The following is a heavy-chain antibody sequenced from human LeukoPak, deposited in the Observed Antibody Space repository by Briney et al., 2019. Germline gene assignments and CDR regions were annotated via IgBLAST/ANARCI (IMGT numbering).Heavy chain of an antibody. CDR1: GGSISSYY. J-gene: IGHJ4*02. CDR2: IYYSGST. Sequence: SETLSLTCTVSGGSISSYYWSWIRQPPGEGLEWIGYIYYSGSTNYNPSLKSRVTISVDTSKNQFSLKLSSVTAADTAVYYCARHAYYDSSVLFDYWGQGTLVTVSS. D-gene: IGHD3-22*01. CDR3: ARHAYYDSSVLFDY. V-gene: IGHV4-59*08.